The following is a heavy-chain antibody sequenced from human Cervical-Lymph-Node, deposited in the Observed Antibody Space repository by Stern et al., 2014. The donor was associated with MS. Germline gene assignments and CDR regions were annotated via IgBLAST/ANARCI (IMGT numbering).Heavy chain of an antibody. V-gene: IGHV3-33*01. CDR3: AREQAYNRSPFDY. CDR2: VWTDGNNK. D-gene: IGHD1-14*01. Sequence: DQLVQSGGGVVQPGRSLRLSCAASGFTFDTYGMHWVRQAPGKGLEWLAVVWTDGNNKYYRDCSKGRFTVSRDNSKNQLYLDMSNLRVDDTAVKYCAREQAYNRSPFDYWGQGTSVTVSS. J-gene: IGHJ4*02. CDR1: GFTFDTYG.